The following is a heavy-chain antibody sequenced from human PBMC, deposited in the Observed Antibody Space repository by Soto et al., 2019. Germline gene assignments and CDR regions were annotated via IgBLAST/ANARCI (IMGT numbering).Heavy chain of an antibody. J-gene: IGHJ4*02. CDR3: ATPQGYDDCLDS. D-gene: IGHD2-21*02. Sequence: SGGSLRLSCAASGFSFSTYGMHWVRQAPGKGLEWVAFISNDGSNKYYADSVKGRFTISRDNSKNTLYLQMNSLRAEDTAVYYCATPQGYDDCLDSWGQGTLVTVSS. V-gene: IGHV3-30*03. CDR2: ISNDGSNK. CDR1: GFSFSTYG.